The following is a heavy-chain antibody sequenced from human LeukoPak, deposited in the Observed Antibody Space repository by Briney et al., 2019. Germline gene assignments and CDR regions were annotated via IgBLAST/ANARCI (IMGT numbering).Heavy chain of an antibody. Sequence: SETLSLTCAVYGGSFSGYYWSWIRQPPGRGLEWIGEINHSGSTNYNPSLKSRVTISVDTSKNQFSLKLSSVTAADTAVYYCARGLVSVAKGDYWGQGTLVTVSS. D-gene: IGHD3-10*01. CDR2: INHSGST. J-gene: IGHJ4*02. CDR3: ARGLVSVAKGDY. V-gene: IGHV4-34*01. CDR1: GGSFSGYY.